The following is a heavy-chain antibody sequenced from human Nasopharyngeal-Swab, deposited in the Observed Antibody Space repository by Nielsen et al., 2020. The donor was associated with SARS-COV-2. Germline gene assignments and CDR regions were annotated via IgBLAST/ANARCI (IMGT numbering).Heavy chain of an antibody. Sequence: GESLKISCAASGFTFSSYSMNWVRQAPGKGLEWVSYISSSSSTIYYADSVKGRFTIFRDNAKNSLYLQMNSLRAEDTAVYYCAGYCSSTSCSRNYYYYYMDVWGKGTTVTVSS. J-gene: IGHJ6*03. CDR3: AGYCSSTSCSRNYYYYYMDV. CDR2: ISSSSSTI. D-gene: IGHD2-2*01. CDR1: GFTFSSYS. V-gene: IGHV3-48*04.